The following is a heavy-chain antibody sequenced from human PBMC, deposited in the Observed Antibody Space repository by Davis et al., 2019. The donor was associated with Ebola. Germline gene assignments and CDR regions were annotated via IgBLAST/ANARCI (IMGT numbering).Heavy chain of an antibody. D-gene: IGHD6-13*01. CDR3: ARHSSRSSWYPPSAGMDV. Sequence: GESLKISCKGSGYSFTSYWIGWVRQMPGKGLEWMGIIYPGDSDTRYSPSFQGQVTISADKSISTAYLQWSSLKASDTAMYYCARHSSRSSWYPPSAGMDVWGKGTTVTVSS. CDR2: IYPGDSDT. CDR1: GYSFTSYW. J-gene: IGHJ6*04. V-gene: IGHV5-51*01.